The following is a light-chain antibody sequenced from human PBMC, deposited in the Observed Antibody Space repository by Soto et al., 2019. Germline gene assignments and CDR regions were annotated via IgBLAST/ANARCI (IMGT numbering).Light chain of an antibody. V-gene: IGKV1-6*01. CDR1: QGIRND. Sequence: AIQMTQSPSSLSASVGDRVTITCRASQGIRNDLGWYQQKPGKAPKLLIYAASSLHSGVPSRFSGSRSGTAFTLTISSLQPEDFATYYCLQDYNSPWTFGQGTKVEIK. J-gene: IGKJ1*01. CDR3: LQDYNSPWT. CDR2: AAS.